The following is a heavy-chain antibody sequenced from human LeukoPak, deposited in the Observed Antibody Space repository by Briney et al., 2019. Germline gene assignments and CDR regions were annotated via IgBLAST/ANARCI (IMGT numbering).Heavy chain of an antibody. D-gene: IGHD6-19*01. Sequence: PGGSLRLSCAASRFTFSSYWMHWVRQAPGKGLVWVSRINSDGSHATYADSVKGRFTISRDNAKNSLYLQMNSLRAEDTDVYYCARATGGQWLVRIFDYWGQGTLVTVSS. CDR2: INSDGSHA. CDR3: ARATGGQWLVRIFDY. CDR1: RFTFSSYW. V-gene: IGHV3-74*03. J-gene: IGHJ4*02.